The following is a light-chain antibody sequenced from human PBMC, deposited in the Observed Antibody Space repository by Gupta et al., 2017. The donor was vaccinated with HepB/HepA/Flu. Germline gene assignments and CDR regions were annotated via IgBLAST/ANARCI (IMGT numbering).Light chain of an antibody. CDR3: QQYNSYPLT. CDR2: KAS. CDR1: QSIGTW. Sequence: DIQMTQSPFTLSAAVGDRVTITCRDSQSIGTWLAWFQQKPGKAPKLLIYKASSLETGVPSRFSGSGSGTKFTLTISSLQPDDFAIYHCQQYNSYPLTFGGGTKVEI. J-gene: IGKJ4*01. V-gene: IGKV1-5*03.